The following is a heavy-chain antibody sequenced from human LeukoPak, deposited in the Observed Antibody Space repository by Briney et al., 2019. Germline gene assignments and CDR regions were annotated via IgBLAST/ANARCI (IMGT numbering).Heavy chain of an antibody. CDR1: GYTFTSYG. V-gene: IGHV1-18*01. D-gene: IGHD2-15*01. CDR2: ISAYNGNT. CDR3: ARGGYCSGGSCYSNDWYFDL. Sequence: ASVKVSCKASGYTFTSYGISWVRQAPGQGLEWMGWISAYNGNTNYAQKLQGRVTMTTDTSTSTAYMELRSLRSDDTAVYYCARGGYCSGGSCYSNDWYFDLWGRGTLVTVSP. J-gene: IGHJ2*01.